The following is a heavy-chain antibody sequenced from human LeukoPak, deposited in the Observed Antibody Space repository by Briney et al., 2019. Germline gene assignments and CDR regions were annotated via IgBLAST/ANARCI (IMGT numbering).Heavy chain of an antibody. CDR3: ARKVMYYYDSSGYLIGEDY. Sequence: ASVKASCKASGYTFTSYGISWVRQAPGQGLEWMGWISAYNGNTNYAQKLQGRVTMTTDTSTSTAYMELRSLRSDDTAVYYCARKVMYYYDSSGYLIGEDYWGQGTLVTVSS. CDR2: ISAYNGNT. D-gene: IGHD3-22*01. V-gene: IGHV1-18*01. CDR1: GYTFTSYG. J-gene: IGHJ4*02.